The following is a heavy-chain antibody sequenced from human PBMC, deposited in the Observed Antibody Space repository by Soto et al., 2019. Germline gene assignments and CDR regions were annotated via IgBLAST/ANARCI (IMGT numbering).Heavy chain of an antibody. CDR1: GGSFSGYY. V-gene: IGHV4-34*01. CDR3: ARHSSSSYWFDP. D-gene: IGHD6-6*01. Sequence: SETLSLTCAVSGGSFSGYYWSWIRQPPGKGLQWIGEINHSESTNYNPSLKSRVTISIDTSKNQSSLKLSSVTAADTAVYYCARHSSSSYWFDPWGQGTLVTVSS. CDR2: INHSEST. J-gene: IGHJ5*02.